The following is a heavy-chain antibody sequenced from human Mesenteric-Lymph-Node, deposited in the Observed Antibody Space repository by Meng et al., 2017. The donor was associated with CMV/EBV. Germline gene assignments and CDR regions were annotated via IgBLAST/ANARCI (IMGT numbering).Heavy chain of an antibody. V-gene: IGHV1-69*05. J-gene: IGHJ6*02. CDR2: IIPIFGTA. Sequence: SVKVFCKASGGTFSSYAISWVRQAPGQGLEWMGGIIPIFGTANYAQKFQGRVTITTDESTSTAYMELSSLRSEDTAVYYCARVWGIAAALYLGYYGMDVWGQGTTVTVSS. CDR1: GGTFSSYA. D-gene: IGHD6-13*01. CDR3: ARVWGIAAALYLGYYGMDV.